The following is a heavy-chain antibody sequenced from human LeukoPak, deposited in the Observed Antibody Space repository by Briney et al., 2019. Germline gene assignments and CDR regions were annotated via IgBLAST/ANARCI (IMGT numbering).Heavy chain of an antibody. CDR2: ISRGGAPI. CDR1: GFTFSSYE. Sequence: GGSLRLAWAASGFTFSSYEMKWVRQAPGEGREWVSSISRGGAPIFYGDSVRGRFTTSRYNAKKSLFLQMTSLRAEDTAVYYCTRVSWRGVFFWGQGTLVSVSS. CDR3: TRVSWRGVFF. D-gene: IGHD3-3*01. V-gene: IGHV3-48*03. J-gene: IGHJ4*02.